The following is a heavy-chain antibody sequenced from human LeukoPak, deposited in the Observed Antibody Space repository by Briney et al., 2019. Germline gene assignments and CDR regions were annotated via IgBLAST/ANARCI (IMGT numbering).Heavy chain of an antibody. J-gene: IGHJ4*02. CDR3: MRDLSN. D-gene: IGHD3-3*02. V-gene: IGHV4-59*12. Sequence: PESLSLTCTVSGGSISSYYWSWIRQPPGKGLEWIGNIYHSGSTSYNPSLKSRVTISLDTSNKHFSLKLNSVIAADTAVYYCMRDLSNWGQGTLVTVSS. CDR2: IYHSGST. CDR1: GGSISSYY.